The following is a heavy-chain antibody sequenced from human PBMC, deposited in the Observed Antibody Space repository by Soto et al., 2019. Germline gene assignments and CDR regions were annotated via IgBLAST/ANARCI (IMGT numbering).Heavy chain of an antibody. V-gene: IGHV3-7*01. J-gene: IGHJ6*02. D-gene: IGHD2-15*01. Sequence: EVQLVESGGGLVQPGGSLRLSCVASGFPFNSYWMGWVRQAPGQGLEWVANIEQNGHENHYVDSVKGRFTISRDSDKNSLYLQMISLRVEDTAIYFCARGVSCSGGTCYSGPNYYYAMDVWGQGTTVTVSS. CDR3: ARGVSCSGGTCYSGPNYYYAMDV. CDR1: GFPFNSYW. CDR2: IEQNGHEN.